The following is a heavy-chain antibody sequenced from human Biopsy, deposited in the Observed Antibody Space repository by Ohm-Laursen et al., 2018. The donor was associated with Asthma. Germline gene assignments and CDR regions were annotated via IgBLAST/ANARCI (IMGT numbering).Heavy chain of an antibody. CDR1: GGTFSNFA. J-gene: IGHJ6*02. V-gene: IGHV1-69*13. Sequence: GASVKVSCNAPGGTFSNFAISWVRQAPGQGLEWLGGIMTVFGTTNYAQKIQGRFTITADESTSTAYMEVTSLRSEDMAIYFCARCQVGYSSGWSLLLKKIYYSGMDVWGQGTAVTVSS. D-gene: IGHD6-19*01. CDR2: IMTVFGTT. CDR3: ARCQVGYSSGWSLLLKKIYYSGMDV.